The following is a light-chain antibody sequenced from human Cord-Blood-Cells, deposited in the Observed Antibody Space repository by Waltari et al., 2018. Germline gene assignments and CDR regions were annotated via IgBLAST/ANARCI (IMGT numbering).Light chain of an antibody. Sequence: DIQMTQSPSSLSASVGDRVTITCRASQSISSYLNWYQQKPGKAPKLLIYAASSLQSGVPSRFSGSGSGTDFTLTISSRQPEDFATYYGQQSYSTPFTFGPGTKVDIK. J-gene: IGKJ3*01. CDR2: AAS. CDR3: QQSYSTPFT. CDR1: QSISSY. V-gene: IGKV1-39*01.